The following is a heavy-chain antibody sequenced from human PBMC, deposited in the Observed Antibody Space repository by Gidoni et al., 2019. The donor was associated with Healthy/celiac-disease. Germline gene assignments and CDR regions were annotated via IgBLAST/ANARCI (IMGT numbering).Heavy chain of an antibody. J-gene: IGHJ5*02. D-gene: IGHD2-2*02. CDR1: GGSFSGYY. Sequence: QVQLQQWGAGLLKPSETLSLTCAVYGGSFSGYYWSWIRPPPGKGLGWIGEINHSGSTNYNPSLKSRVTISVDTSKNQFSLKLSSVTAADTAVYYCARGGYCSSTSCYSWFDPWGQGTLVTVSS. V-gene: IGHV4-34*01. CDR2: INHSGST. CDR3: ARGGYCSSTSCYSWFDP.